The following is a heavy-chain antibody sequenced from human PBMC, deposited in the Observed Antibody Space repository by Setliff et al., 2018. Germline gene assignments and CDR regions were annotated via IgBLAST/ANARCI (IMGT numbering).Heavy chain of an antibody. Sequence: ASVKVSCKASGYTSTRYGISWVRQAPGQGLEWMGWISAYNGNTNYAQKLQGRVTMTTDTSTSTAYMELRSLRSDDTAVYYCAREGYCTNGVCNYFDYWGQGTLVTVSS. D-gene: IGHD2-8*01. CDR2: ISAYNGNT. V-gene: IGHV1-18*01. CDR1: GYTSTRYG. CDR3: AREGYCTNGVCNYFDY. J-gene: IGHJ4*02.